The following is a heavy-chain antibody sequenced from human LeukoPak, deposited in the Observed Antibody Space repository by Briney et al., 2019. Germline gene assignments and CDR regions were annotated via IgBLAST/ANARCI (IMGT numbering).Heavy chain of an antibody. CDR3: AKDRTFMVRGVAPSDY. Sequence: GGSLRLSCAASGFTFNSYGMHWVRQAPGKGLEWVAFIRYDESDKYYVDSVKGRSTISRDNSRNTLYLQMNSLRTEDTAVYYCAKDRTFMVRGVAPSDYWGQGTLVTVSS. V-gene: IGHV3-30*02. J-gene: IGHJ4*02. CDR1: GFTFNSYG. D-gene: IGHD3-10*01. CDR2: IRYDESDK.